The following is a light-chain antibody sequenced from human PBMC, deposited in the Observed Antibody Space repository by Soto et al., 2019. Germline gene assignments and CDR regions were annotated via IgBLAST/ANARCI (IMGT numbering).Light chain of an antibody. CDR2: GAS. J-gene: IGKJ1*01. CDR3: HQYGSSPWT. V-gene: IGKV3-15*01. Sequence: EIVMTQSPATLSVSPGERATLSCRASQSVSSNLAWYQQKPGQAPRLLIYGASTRATGIPARFSGSGSGTEFTRTISSLQSEDFAVYSCHQYGSSPWTFGQGTKVEIK. CDR1: QSVSSN.